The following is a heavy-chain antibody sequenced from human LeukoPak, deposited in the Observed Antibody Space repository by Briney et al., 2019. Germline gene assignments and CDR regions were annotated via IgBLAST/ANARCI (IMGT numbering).Heavy chain of an antibody. J-gene: IGHJ4*02. CDR1: GFTFSSYA. CDR2: ISGSGGST. D-gene: IGHD5-18*01. CDR3: ARASSWIHLWSL. Sequence: GGSLRLSCAASGFTFSSYAMSWVRQAPGKGLEWVSAISGSGGSTYYADSVKGRFTISRDNSKNTVDFQLNSLRAEDTAVYYCARASSWIHLWSLWGQGTLVTVSS. V-gene: IGHV3-23*01.